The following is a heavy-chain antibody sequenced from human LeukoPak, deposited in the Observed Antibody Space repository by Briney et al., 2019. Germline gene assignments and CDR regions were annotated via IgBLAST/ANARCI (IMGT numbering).Heavy chain of an antibody. J-gene: IGHJ3*02. CDR2: IWYDGSNK. Sequence: PGRSLRLSCAASGFTFSSYGMHWVRQAPGKGLEWVAVIWYDGSNKYYADSVKGRFTISRDNSKNTLYLQMNSLRAEDTAVYYCARDGPSFLYGDYVSISGDAFDIWGQGTMVTVPS. CDR1: GFTFSSYG. V-gene: IGHV3-33*01. CDR3: ARDGPSFLYGDYVSISGDAFDI. D-gene: IGHD4-17*01.